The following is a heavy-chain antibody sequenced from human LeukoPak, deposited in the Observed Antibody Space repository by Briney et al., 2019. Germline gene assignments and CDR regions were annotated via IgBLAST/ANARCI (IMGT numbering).Heavy chain of an antibody. CDR3: ARARDCSGGSCYSGYFDY. V-gene: IGHV3-11*01. D-gene: IGHD2-15*01. CDR1: GFTFRDYY. J-gene: IGHJ4*02. Sequence: GGSLRLSCAASGFTFRDYYMSWIRQAPGKGLEWVSYISSSGSTIYYADSVKGRFTISRDNAKNSLYLQMNSLRAEDTAVYYCARARDCSGGSCYSGYFDYWGQGTLVTVSS. CDR2: ISSSGSTI.